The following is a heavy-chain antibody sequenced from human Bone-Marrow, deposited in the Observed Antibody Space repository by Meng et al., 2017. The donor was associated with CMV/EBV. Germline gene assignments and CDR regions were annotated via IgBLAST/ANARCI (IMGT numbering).Heavy chain of an antibody. Sequence: GESLKISCAASGFTFSSYDMHWVRQATGKGLEWVSAIGTAGDTYYPGSVKGRFTISRENAKNSLYLQMNSLRAEDTAVYYCARDGSRPSFSIAARPNYYYYYGMDVWGQGTTVTVSS. J-gene: IGHJ6*02. CDR3: ARDGSRPSFSIAARPNYYYYYGMDV. V-gene: IGHV3-13*01. CDR1: GFTFSSYD. D-gene: IGHD6-6*01. CDR2: IGTAGDT.